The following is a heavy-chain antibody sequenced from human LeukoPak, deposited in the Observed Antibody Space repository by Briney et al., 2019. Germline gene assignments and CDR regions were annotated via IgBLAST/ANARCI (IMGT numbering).Heavy chain of an antibody. CDR2: IYYSGST. CDR1: GASICSSTDY. V-gene: IGHV4-39*01. CDR3: AGLIRPGWFDP. D-gene: IGHD1-14*01. Sequence: PSETLSLTCTVSGASICSSTDYWGWIRQPPGKGLEWIANIYYSGSTYYNPSLKSRVTISVDTSRNQFSLKLSSVTAADTAVYYCAGLIRPGWFDPWGQGTLVTVSS. J-gene: IGHJ5*02.